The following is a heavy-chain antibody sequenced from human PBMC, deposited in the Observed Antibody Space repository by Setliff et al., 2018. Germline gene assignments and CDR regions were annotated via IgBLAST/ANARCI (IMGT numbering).Heavy chain of an antibody. D-gene: IGHD6-19*01. V-gene: IGHV4-34*12. CDR3: AREQWVEPPGYYYRDG. CDR2: IIHSGST. CDR1: GGSFSGYY. Sequence: SETLSLTCAVYGGSFSGYYWSWIRQPPGKRLEWMGEIIHSGSTNYNPSLKSRVTMSIDTSKNQFSLKLNSVTAADMAVDYCAREQWVEPPGYYYRDGWDKGTTVAVSS. J-gene: IGHJ6*03.